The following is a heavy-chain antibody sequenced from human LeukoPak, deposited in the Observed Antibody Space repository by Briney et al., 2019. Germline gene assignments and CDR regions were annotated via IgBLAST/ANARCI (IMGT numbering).Heavy chain of an antibody. CDR1: GGSISSYY. D-gene: IGHD2-2*01. CDR2: IYYNGST. Sequence: PSGAVSLTCTVSGGSISSYYWSWIRQPPGKGLEWIGYIYYNGSTNNIPSLESRVTISLDTSKNHFSLRVSSVTAADTAVYYCARATSWYWFFDLWGRGTLVTVCS. J-gene: IGHJ2*01. CDR3: ARATSWYWFFDL. V-gene: IGHV4-59*01.